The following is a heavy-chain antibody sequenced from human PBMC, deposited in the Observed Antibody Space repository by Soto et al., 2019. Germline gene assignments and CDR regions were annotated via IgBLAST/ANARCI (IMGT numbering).Heavy chain of an antibody. Sequence: GGSLRLSCAASGFTFSSYSMNWVRQAPGKGLEWVSVISGSGDNTYFADSVKGRFTISRDNAKNSLYLQMNSLRAEDTAVYYCARAVSVTTSPLDYWGQGTLVTVSS. D-gene: IGHD4-17*01. CDR3: ARAVSVTTSPLDY. CDR2: ISGSGDNT. J-gene: IGHJ4*02. CDR1: GFTFSSYS. V-gene: IGHV3-21*01.